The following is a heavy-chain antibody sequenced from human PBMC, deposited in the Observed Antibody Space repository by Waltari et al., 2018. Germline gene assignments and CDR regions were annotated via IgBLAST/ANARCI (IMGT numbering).Heavy chain of an antibody. Sequence: QVQLQESGPGLVKPSETLSLTCTVSGGSISSYYWSWTRQPAGKGLEWIGRSYTSGSTNYNPPLKSRVTRSVDTSKNQCARKLSAVTAADTAVYYCASHYGSGSYYNVWGQGTLVTVSS. CDR2: SYTSGST. J-gene: IGHJ4*02. CDR3: ASHYGSGSYYNV. V-gene: IGHV4-4*07. D-gene: IGHD3-10*01. CDR1: GGSISSYY.